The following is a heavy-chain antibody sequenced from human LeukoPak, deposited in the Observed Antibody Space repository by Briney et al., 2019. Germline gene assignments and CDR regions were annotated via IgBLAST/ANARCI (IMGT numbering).Heavy chain of an antibody. D-gene: IGHD6-13*01. Sequence: GGSLRLSCAASGFTFSSYGMHWVRQAPGQGLEWMGMIYPRDGSTSCAQKFQGRVTVTRDTSTSTVHMELSGPRSEDTAVYYCARVTRAAAGDYWGQGTLVTVSS. CDR3: ARVTRAAAGDY. J-gene: IGHJ4*02. V-gene: IGHV1-46*01. CDR1: GFTFSSYG. CDR2: IYPRDGST.